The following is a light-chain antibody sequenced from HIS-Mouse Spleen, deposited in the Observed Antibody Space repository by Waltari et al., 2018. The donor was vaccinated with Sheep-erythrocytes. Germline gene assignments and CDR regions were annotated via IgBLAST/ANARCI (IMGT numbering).Light chain of an antibody. CDR3: CSYAGSTRV. Sequence: QSALTQPRSVSGSPGQSVTISCTGTSSDCGGYNYVPWYQQHPGKAPKLMIYDVSKRPSGVPDRFSGSKSGNTASLTISGLQAEDEADYYCCSYAGSTRVFGGGTKLTVL. J-gene: IGLJ2*01. CDR2: DVS. CDR1: SSDCGGYNY. V-gene: IGLV2-11*01.